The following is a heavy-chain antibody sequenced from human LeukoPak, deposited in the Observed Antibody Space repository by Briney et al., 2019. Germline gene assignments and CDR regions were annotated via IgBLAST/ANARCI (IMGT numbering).Heavy chain of an antibody. D-gene: IGHD6-13*01. CDR3: ARDGTSSWYVY. J-gene: IGHJ4*02. CDR1: GYTFTTYG. CDR2: SSAYNGKT. V-gene: IGHV1-18*01. Sequence: GASVKVSCKASGYTFTTYGISWVRQAPGQGLEWMGWSSAYNGKTTYAPKFQGIVTMTTDTSTTTAYMELRSLRSDDTAVYYCARDGTSSWYVYWGQGTLVTVSS.